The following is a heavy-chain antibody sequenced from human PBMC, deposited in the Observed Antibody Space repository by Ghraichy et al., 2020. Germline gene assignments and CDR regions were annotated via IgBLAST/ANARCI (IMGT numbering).Heavy chain of an antibody. CDR3: AKDIFQYSYGSFDH. D-gene: IGHD5-18*01. J-gene: IGHJ4*02. Sequence: SLNISCEASGFTFDDYAMHWVRQAPGKGLEWVSGITWNSGSIDYADSVKGRFTISRDNARNSLYLQMNSLRPEDTAFYYCAKDIFQYSYGSFDHCGRGTLVTVSS. CDR1: GFTFDDYA. CDR2: ITWNSGSI. V-gene: IGHV3-9*01.